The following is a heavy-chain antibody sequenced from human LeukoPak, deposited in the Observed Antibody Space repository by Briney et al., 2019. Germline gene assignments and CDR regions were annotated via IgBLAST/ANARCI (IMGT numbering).Heavy chain of an antibody. V-gene: IGHV4-4*07. CDR1: GGSISIYH. D-gene: IGHD2-2*01. J-gene: IGHJ5*02. CDR2: IFTSGST. Sequence: SETLSLTCTVSGGSISIYHWSWIRQPAGKGLEWIGRIFTSGSTSYNPSLKSRVTISVDKSKNQFSLKLSSVTAADTAVYYCARDLEHCDSTSCHSWFDPWGQGTLVTVSS. CDR3: ARDLEHCDSTSCHSWFDP.